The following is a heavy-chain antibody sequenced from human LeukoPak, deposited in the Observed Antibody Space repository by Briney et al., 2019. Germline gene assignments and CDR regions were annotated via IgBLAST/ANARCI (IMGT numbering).Heavy chain of an antibody. CDR2: INWNGGST. V-gene: IGHV3-20*01. D-gene: IGHD3-10*01. J-gene: IGHJ4*02. CDR3: ARVYYYGSGIALRVGYYFDY. CDR1: GFTFSSYA. Sequence: GGSLRLSCAASGFTFSSYAMSWVRQAPGKGLEWVSGINWNGGSTGYADSVKGRFTISRDNAKNSLYLQMNSLRAEDTALYHCARVYYYGSGIALRVGYYFDYWGQGTLVTVSS.